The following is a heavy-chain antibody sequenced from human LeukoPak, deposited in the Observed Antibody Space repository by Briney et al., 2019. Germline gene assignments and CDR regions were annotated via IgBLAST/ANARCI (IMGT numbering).Heavy chain of an antibody. CDR3: AITVDCRATTDCYSYFHH. CDR1: GFTFSSYW. V-gene: IGHV3-74*03. CDR2: ISTDGTYT. Sequence: PGGALRLSCAASGFTFSSYWMHWVRPAPRKGLVWVSRISTDGTYTEYADSVKGRFTISRDNAKDTLYLQVNRLRAEDTAVYYCAITVDCRATTDCYSYFHHWGQGTLVTVSS. J-gene: IGHJ1*01. D-gene: IGHD2-21*02.